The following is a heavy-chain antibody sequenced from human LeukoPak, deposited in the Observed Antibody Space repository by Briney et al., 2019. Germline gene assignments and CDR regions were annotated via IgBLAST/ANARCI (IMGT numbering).Heavy chain of an antibody. J-gene: IGHJ6*03. Sequence: GSLRLSCAASEFTFSTCGMHWVRQAPGKGLEWVAFIRYGGSDIYYGDSVKGRFTISRGNSKNTLYLQMNSLRGEDTAVYYCAKEPYSSVYYFYYMDVWGKGTTVTVSS. CDR3: AKEPYSSVYYFYYMDV. CDR1: EFTFSTCG. D-gene: IGHD6-25*01. CDR2: IRYGGSDI. V-gene: IGHV3-30*02.